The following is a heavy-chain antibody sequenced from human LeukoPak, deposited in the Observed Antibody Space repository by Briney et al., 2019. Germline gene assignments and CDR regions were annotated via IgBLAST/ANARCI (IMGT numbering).Heavy chain of an antibody. J-gene: IGHJ1*01. Sequence: PGGSLRLSCAASGFTFSDSAMTWVRQAPGKGLEWVALIWYDGSNKYYADSVKGRFTISRDNSKNTLYLQMNSLRAEDTAVYYCAEPAYYYDSSGEYFQYWGQGTLVTVSS. CDR3: AEPAYYYDSSGEYFQY. V-gene: IGHV3-33*08. D-gene: IGHD3-22*01. CDR2: IWYDGSNK. CDR1: GFTFSDSA.